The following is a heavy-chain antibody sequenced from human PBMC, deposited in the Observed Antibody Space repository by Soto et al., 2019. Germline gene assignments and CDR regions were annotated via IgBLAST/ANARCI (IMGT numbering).Heavy chain of an antibody. CDR3: AKAIPLPDIVVVPAALDY. CDR1: VFTFSSYG. J-gene: IGHJ4*02. D-gene: IGHD2-2*01. V-gene: IGHV3-30*18. CDR2: ISYDGSNK. Sequence: GWSLRLSCASSVFTFSSYGMHWVRQAPGKGLEWVAVISYDGSNKYYADSVKGRFTISRDNSKNTLYLQMNSLRAEDTAVYYCAKAIPLPDIVVVPAALDYWGQGTLVTVSS.